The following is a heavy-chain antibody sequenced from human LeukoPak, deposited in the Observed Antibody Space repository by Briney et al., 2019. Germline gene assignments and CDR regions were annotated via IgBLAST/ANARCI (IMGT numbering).Heavy chain of an antibody. CDR1: GGTFSSYA. D-gene: IGHD3-16*02. J-gene: IGHJ4*02. CDR2: IIPIFGTA. CDR3: ATEREGWGSYRPYYFDY. V-gene: IGHV1-69*05. Sequence: SVKVSCKASGGTFSSYAISWVRQAPGQGLEWMGGIIPIFGTANYAQKFQGRVTITTDESTSTAYMELCSLRSEDTAVYYCATEREGWGSYRPYYFDYWGQGTLVTVSS.